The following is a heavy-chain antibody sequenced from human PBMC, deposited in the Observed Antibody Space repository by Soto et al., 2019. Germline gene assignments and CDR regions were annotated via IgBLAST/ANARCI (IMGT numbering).Heavy chain of an antibody. J-gene: IGHJ5*02. V-gene: IGHV1-2*02. CDR2: VNPISGDT. D-gene: IGHD3-10*01. Sequence: QIQLVQSGAEVKKPGASVKVSCRSSGYTVTGYYLHWVRQAPGQGLEWLGWVNPISGDTNYAQKFEDRVIMTRDRSNNTVHMELRRLRSDDTAVYYCAREEGFRITMDRGRWFDPWGQGTLVTVSS. CDR1: GYTVTGYY. CDR3: AREEGFRITMDRGRWFDP.